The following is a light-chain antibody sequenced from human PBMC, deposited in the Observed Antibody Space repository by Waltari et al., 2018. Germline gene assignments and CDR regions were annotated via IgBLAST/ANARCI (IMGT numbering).Light chain of an antibody. J-gene: IGLJ3*02. CDR3: CSYTGSSTWV. CDR1: SSDVGDYNF. CDR2: DVT. V-gene: IGLV2-14*03. Sequence: QSALTQPASVSGSPGQAITISCTGTSSDVGDYNFVSWYQQYPAKAPKLLIYDVTRRPPGVSSRFAGSKSGNTASRTISGLQTEDEAEYYCCSYTGSSTWVFGGGTKLTVL.